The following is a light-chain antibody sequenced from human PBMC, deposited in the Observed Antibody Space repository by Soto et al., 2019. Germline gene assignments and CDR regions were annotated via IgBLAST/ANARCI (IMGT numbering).Light chain of an antibody. CDR3: QAWDSNTLNYV. CDR2: QDN. Sequence: SYELTQPPSVSVSPGQTASITCSGDKLGDKYACWYQQKPGQSPVLVIYQDNKRPSGITERVSGSNSGNTATLTISGTQAMDEADYYCQAWDSNTLNYVFVTGTKLTVL. V-gene: IGLV3-1*01. J-gene: IGLJ1*01. CDR1: KLGDKY.